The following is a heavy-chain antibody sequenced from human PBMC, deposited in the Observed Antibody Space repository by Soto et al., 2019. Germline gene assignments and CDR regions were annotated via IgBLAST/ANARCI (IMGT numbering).Heavy chain of an antibody. CDR1: GFTFSDYY. J-gene: IGHJ3*02. D-gene: IGHD3-22*01. Sequence: GGSLRLSFAASGFTFSDYYMSWIRQAPVKGLEWVSYISSSGSTIYYADSVKGRFTISRDNAKNSLYLQMNSLRAEDTAVYYCARGGSGYHYERAFDILGQGTMVAFSS. V-gene: IGHV3-11*01. CDR3: ARGGSGYHYERAFDI. CDR2: ISSSGSTI.